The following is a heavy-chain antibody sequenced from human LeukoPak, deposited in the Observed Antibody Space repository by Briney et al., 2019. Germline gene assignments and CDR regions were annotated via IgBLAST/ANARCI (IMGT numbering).Heavy chain of an antibody. CDR2: MNPNSGST. D-gene: IGHD6-13*01. CDR3: ARDAQGRIAAAD. Sequence: ASVKVSCKASGYTFTSYDINWVRQTTGQGLEWMGWMNPNSGSTGYVRKFQGRVTMTTDTSTSTAYMELRSLRSDDTAVYYCARDAQGRIAAADWGQGTLVTVSS. CDR1: GYTFTSYD. V-gene: IGHV1-8*01. J-gene: IGHJ4*02.